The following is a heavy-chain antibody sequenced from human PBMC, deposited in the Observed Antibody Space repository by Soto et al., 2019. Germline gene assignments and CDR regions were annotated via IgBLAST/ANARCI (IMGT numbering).Heavy chain of an antibody. D-gene: IGHD1-26*01. J-gene: IGHJ4*02. CDR3: AKDGSHNFDY. CDR2: MSYDGSNE. CDR1: GFTFSHYA. Sequence: QVQLVESGGGVVQPGRSLRLSCAASGFTFSHYAMHWVRQAPGKGLEWVALMSYDGSNEYYADSVKGRFTISRDNSKNTLSLQMNSLRAEDTAVYYCAKDGSHNFDYWGQGTLVPVSS. V-gene: IGHV3-30*18.